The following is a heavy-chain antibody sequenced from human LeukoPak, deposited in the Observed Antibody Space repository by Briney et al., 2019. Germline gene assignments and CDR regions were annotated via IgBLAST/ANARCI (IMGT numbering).Heavy chain of an antibody. CDR3: AKAGSGY. D-gene: IGHD6-19*01. Sequence: GGSLRLSCAASGFAFSNYAMIWVRQAPGKGLEWVSSISASGGSTYYADSVKGRFTISRDGSKNTLYLQMNSLRAEDTAVYYCAKAGSGYWGQGTLVTVSS. CDR2: ISASGGST. J-gene: IGHJ4*02. V-gene: IGHV3-23*01. CDR1: GFAFSNYA.